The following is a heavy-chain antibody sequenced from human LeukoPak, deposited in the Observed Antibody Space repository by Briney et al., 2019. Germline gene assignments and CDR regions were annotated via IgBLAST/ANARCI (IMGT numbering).Heavy chain of an antibody. CDR3: AKLAYCGGDCYFPFAFVDY. CDR2: IYSGGST. J-gene: IGHJ4*02. V-gene: IGHV3-53*01. Sequence: GGSLRLSCAASGFTVSSNYMSWVRQAPGKGLEWVSVIYSGGSTYYADSVKGRFTISRDNSKNTLYLQMNILRAEDTAVYYCAKLAYCGGDCYFPFAFVDYWGQGTLVTVSS. D-gene: IGHD2-21*02. CDR1: GFTVSSNY.